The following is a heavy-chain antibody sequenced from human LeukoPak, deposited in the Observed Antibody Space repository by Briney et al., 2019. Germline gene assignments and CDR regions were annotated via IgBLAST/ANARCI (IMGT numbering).Heavy chain of an antibody. CDR3: ARWSFYYGSGSYGNWFDP. Sequence: SETLSLTCTVSGGSISSYYWSWIRQPPGKGLEWIGYIYYSGSTNYNPSLKSRVTISVDTSKNQFSLKLSSVTAADTAVYNCARWSFYYGSGSYGNWFDPWGQGTLVTVSS. D-gene: IGHD3-10*01. CDR2: IYYSGST. CDR1: GGSISSYY. J-gene: IGHJ5*02. V-gene: IGHV4-59*01.